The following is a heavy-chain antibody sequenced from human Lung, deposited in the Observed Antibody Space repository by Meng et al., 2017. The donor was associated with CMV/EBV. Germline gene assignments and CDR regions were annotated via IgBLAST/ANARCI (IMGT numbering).Heavy chain of an antibody. CDR1: GYPFISYG. CDR3: ARDYYDIEGHEYEVFDP. D-gene: IGHD3-9*01. V-gene: IGHV1-18*01. J-gene: IGHJ5*02. CDR2: ISGYNGRT. Sequence: ASXXVSXKTSGYPFISYGISWVRQDPGKGLEWMGWISGYNGRTNYAQSFQRRLILTTDTSSSTAYMELRNLRSDDTAVYYCARDYYDIEGHEYEVFDPWGQGTLVTVSS.